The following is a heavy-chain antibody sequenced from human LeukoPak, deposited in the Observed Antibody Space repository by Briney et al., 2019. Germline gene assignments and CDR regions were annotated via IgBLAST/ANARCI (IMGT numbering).Heavy chain of an antibody. J-gene: IGHJ3*02. D-gene: IGHD3-22*01. V-gene: IGHV3-66*02. CDR1: GFTVSSIY. CDR2: IYSGGST. CDR3: ARVGYYYDSSGYHLGAFDI. Sequence: GGSLRLSCAASGFTVSSIYMSWVRQAPGKGLEWVSVIYSGGSTYYADSVKGRFTISRDNSKNTLYLQMNSLRAEDTAVYYCARVGYYYDSSGYHLGAFDIWGQGTMVTVSS.